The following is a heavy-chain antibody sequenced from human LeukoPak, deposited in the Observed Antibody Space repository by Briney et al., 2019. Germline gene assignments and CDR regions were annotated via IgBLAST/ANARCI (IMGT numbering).Heavy chain of an antibody. D-gene: IGHD2-2*01. CDR3: ARALGPAGYRWWLDP. J-gene: IGHJ5*02. CDR1: GYTFTNYD. CDR2: MNPNSGNT. V-gene: IGHV1-8*03. Sequence: ASVKVSCKASGYTFTNYDINWVRQATGQGLEWMGWMNPNSGNTGYAQKFQGRVTITRNPSISTAYMEMSSLGYEDTAVYYCARALGPAGYRWWLDPWGQGTLVTVSS.